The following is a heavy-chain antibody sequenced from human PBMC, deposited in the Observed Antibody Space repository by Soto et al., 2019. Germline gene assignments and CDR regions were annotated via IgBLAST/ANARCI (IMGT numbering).Heavy chain of an antibody. CDR2: IKEDGSER. CDR3: ASARHIGP. J-gene: IGHJ5*02. V-gene: IGHV3-7*01. Sequence: GGSLRLSCAASGFTFSNYWMSWVRQSPGKGLEWVANIKEDGSERNYVDSVKGRFTISRDNAENSLYLQMNSLRAEDTAVYYCASARHIGPWGQGTLVTVSS. D-gene: IGHD2-21*01. CDR1: GFTFSNYW.